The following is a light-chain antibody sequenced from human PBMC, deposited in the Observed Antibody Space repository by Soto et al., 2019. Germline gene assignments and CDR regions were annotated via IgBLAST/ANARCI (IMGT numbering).Light chain of an antibody. J-gene: IGKJ1*01. CDR2: DAS. CDR3: QQYNSYSPWT. V-gene: IGKV1-5*01. CDR1: QSISSW. Sequence: DIPLTQSHLTLSESLLACISIXSRSSQSISSWLAWYQQKPGKAPKLLIYDASSLESGVPSRFSGSGSGTEFTLTISSLQPDDFATYYCQQYNSYSPWTFGQGTKVDIK.